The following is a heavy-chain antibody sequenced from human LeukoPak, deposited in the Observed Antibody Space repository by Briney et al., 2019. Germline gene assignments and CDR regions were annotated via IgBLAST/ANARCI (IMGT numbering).Heavy chain of an antibody. V-gene: IGHV3-23*01. CDR2: ISDSGGST. D-gene: IGHD3-10*01. Sequence: GGSLRLSCAVSGITLSNYGMSWVRKAPGKGLECVAGISDSGGSTNYADSVKGRFTISRENAKNTLYLQMNCLRAEDTAVYFCAKRGVVIRVILVGFHKQAYYFDSWGQGALVTVSS. J-gene: IGHJ4*02. CDR1: GITLSNYG. CDR3: AKRGVVIRVILVGFHKQAYYFDS.